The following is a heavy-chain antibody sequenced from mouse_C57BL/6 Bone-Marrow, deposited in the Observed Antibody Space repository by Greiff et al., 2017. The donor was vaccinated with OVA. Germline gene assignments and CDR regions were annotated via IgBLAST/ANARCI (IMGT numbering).Heavy chain of an antibody. V-gene: IGHV10-1*01. J-gene: IGHJ4*01. CDR3: VRPTYDGYYDRAMDY. CDR2: IRSKSNNYAT. CDR1: GFSFNTYA. Sequence: EVQLVESGGGLVQPKGSLKLSCAASGFSFNTYAMNWVRQAPGKGLEWVARIRSKSNNYATYYADSVKDSFTISRDDSESMLYLQMNNLKTEYTAMYYCVRPTYDGYYDRAMDYWGQGTSVTVSS. D-gene: IGHD2-3*01.